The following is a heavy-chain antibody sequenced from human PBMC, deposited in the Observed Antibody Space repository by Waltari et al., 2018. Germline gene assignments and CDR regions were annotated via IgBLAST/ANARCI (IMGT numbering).Heavy chain of an antibody. V-gene: IGHV4-38-2*02. Sequence: QVQLQESGPGLVKPSETLSLTCAVSGYSISSGYYWGWIRQPPGKGLEWIGSIYHSGSNYYNPFLKSRVTISVDTSKNQFSLKRSAVTAADTAVYYCARDSGYYDFWSGYYTSYYGMDVWGQGTTVTVSS. J-gene: IGHJ6*02. CDR1: GYSISSGYY. CDR3: ARDSGYYDFWSGYYTSYYGMDV. CDR2: IYHSGSN. D-gene: IGHD3-3*01.